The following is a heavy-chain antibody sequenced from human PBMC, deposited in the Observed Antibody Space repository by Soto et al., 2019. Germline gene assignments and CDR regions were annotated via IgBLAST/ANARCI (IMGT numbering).Heavy chain of an antibody. CDR3: ARSLSGYCSGGSCYNYFDY. V-gene: IGHV4-34*01. CDR1: GGSFSGYY. Sequence: PSETLSLTCAVYGGSFSGYYWSWIRQPPGKGLEWIGEINHSGSTNYNPSLKSRVTISVDTSKNQFSLKLSSVTAADTAVYYCARSLSGYCSGGSCYNYFDYWGQGTLVTVSS. J-gene: IGHJ4*02. CDR2: INHSGST. D-gene: IGHD2-15*01.